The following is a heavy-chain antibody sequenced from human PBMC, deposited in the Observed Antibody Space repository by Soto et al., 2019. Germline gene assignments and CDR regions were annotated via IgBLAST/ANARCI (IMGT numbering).Heavy chain of an antibody. CDR2: LYYSGGT. Sequence: SETLSLTCTVSGDSISSYYWSWIRQPPGKGLEWIGYLYYSGGTSYNPSLKSRVTISLHTSKNQFSLTLTSVTAVDTAVYYCARAGGGYSFDYWGQGTLVTVSS. J-gene: IGHJ4*02. CDR1: GDSISSYY. V-gene: IGHV4-59*01. D-gene: IGHD3-22*01. CDR3: ARAGGGYSFDY.